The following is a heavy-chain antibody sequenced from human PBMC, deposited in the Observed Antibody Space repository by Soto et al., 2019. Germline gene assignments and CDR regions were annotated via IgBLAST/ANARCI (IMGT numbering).Heavy chain of an antibody. J-gene: IGHJ5*02. D-gene: IGHD3-3*01. Sequence: EVQLVESGGGLVQPGGSLRLVCVDSGSTLESYWMAWVRQAPGKGLEWVANIRQDGTEIHYVDAVRGRFIISRDNAKKSVYLQMNSLRVEDSARYYCATEGESWSGFCGWFGAWGQGTLVTVSS. V-gene: IGHV3-7*01. CDR2: IRQDGTEI. CDR1: GSTLESYW. CDR3: ATEGESWSGFCGWFGA.